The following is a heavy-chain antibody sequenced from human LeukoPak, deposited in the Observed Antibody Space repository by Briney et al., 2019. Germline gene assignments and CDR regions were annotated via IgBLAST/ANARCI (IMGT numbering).Heavy chain of an antibody. CDR1: GFTFSSYA. Sequence: GGSLRLSCAASGFTFSSYAMHWIRQAPGKGREYVSAISKNGDSTFHAISVKGRFTISRDNSKNTLYLQMGSLRPEDMAVYYCARMDYSDQCFQHWGQGSLVTVSS. J-gene: IGHJ1*01. D-gene: IGHD4-17*01. CDR3: ARMDYSDQCFQH. V-gene: IGHV3-64*01. CDR2: ISKNGDST.